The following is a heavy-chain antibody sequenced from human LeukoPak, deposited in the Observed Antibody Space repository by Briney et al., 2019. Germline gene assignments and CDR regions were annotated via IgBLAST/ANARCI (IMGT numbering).Heavy chain of an antibody. CDR1: GFTFSSYG. Sequence: GRSLRLSCAASGFTFSSYGMHWVRQAPGKGLEWVAVISYDGSNKYYADSVKGRFTISRDNSKNTLYLQMNCLRAEDTAVYYCARARATMVTHTPFDSWGQGTLVTVSS. CDR3: ARARATMVTHTPFDS. V-gene: IGHV3-30*03. J-gene: IGHJ4*02. CDR2: ISYDGSNK. D-gene: IGHD4-23*01.